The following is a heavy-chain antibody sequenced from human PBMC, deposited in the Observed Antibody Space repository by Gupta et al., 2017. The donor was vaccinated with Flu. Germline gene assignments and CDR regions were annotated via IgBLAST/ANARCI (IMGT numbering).Heavy chain of an antibody. J-gene: IGHJ6*02. Sequence: EVQLLESGGGLVQPGGSLRLSCVGSGGFVVGSSAMGWVRQAPGKGLEWVSTISGGGGTSLYYAESVKGRFTISRDNSKNMLYLQMNGLSAEDTALYYCAKSTYNSVAWDGMDVWGQGTTVTVSS. CDR3: AKSTYNSVAWDGMDV. D-gene: IGHD6-25*01. CDR1: GGFVVGSSA. V-gene: IGHV3-23*01. CDR2: ISGGGGTSL.